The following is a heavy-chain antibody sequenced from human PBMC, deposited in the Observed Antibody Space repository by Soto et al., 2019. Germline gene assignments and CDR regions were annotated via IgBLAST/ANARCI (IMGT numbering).Heavy chain of an antibody. CDR1: EFNIRNYA. J-gene: IGHJ6*02. CDR3: ARGDREDILVVVGARPGEYGIDI. Sequence: TGGSLRLPCAASEFNIRNYAMHWVRKAPGKGLECLAVIAYDGSNAFYRDSVKGRFTISRDNSKNTLYLHMNSLRSEDTGVYYCARGDREDILVVVGARPGEYGIDIWGQGTTVTVSS. CDR2: IAYDGSNA. D-gene: IGHD2-15*01. V-gene: IGHV3-30-3*01.